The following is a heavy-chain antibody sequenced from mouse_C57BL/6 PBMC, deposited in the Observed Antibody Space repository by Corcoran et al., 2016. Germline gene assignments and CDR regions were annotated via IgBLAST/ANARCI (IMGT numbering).Heavy chain of an antibody. J-gene: IGHJ4*01. CDR2: INPNNGGT. CDR1: GYTFTDYY. D-gene: IGHD1-1*01. V-gene: IGHV1-26*01. CDR3: ARERITTVVAKPYAMDY. Sequence: EVQLQQSGPELVKPGASVKISCKASGYTFTDYYMNWVKQSHGKSLEWIGDINPNNGGTSYNQKFKGKATLTVDKSSSTAYMELRSLTSEDSAVYYCARERITTVVAKPYAMDYWGQGTSVTISS.